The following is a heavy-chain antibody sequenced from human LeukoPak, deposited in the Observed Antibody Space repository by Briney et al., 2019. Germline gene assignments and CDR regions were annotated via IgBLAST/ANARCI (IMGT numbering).Heavy chain of an antibody. CDR3: AKGRHQGAANYGMDV. CDR1: GFTFSSYA. V-gene: IGHV3-23*01. Sequence: PGGSLRLSCAASGFTFSSYAMSWVRQAPGKGLEGVSAISGSGGSTYYADSVKGRFTISRDNSKNTLYLQMNSLRAEDTAVYYCAKGRHQGAANYGMDVWGQGTTVTVSS. D-gene: IGHD1-26*01. CDR2: ISGSGGST. J-gene: IGHJ6*02.